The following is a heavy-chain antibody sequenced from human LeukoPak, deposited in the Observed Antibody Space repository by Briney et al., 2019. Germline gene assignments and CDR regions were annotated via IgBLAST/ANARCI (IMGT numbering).Heavy chain of an antibody. D-gene: IGHD4-17*01. J-gene: IGHJ4*02. CDR1: GYSFSIYG. Sequence: ASVQVSCKASGYSFSIYGITWARQAPGQGLEYLGWISASDGTTNYTQKVQDRVTMTTDTSTSTAYLELRSLRSEDTAVYYCARCGAAVTTHFSHWGQGTLVTVSS. CDR2: ISASDGTT. CDR3: ARCGAAVTTHFSH. V-gene: IGHV1-18*01.